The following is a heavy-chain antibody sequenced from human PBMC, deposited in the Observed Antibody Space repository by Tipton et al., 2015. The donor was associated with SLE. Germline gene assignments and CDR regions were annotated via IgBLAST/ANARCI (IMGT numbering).Heavy chain of an antibody. CDR3: ARHVYDFWSGYPHYYYYYMDV. CDR2: IYYSGST. J-gene: IGHJ6*03. Sequence: TLSLTCTVSGGSISSSSYYWGWIRQPPGKGLEWIGSIYYSGSTYYNPSLKSRVTISVDTSKNQFSLKLSSVTAADTAVYYCARHVYDFWSGYPHYYYYYMDVWGTGTTVTVSS. CDR1: GGSISSSSYY. D-gene: IGHD3-3*01. V-gene: IGHV4-39*01.